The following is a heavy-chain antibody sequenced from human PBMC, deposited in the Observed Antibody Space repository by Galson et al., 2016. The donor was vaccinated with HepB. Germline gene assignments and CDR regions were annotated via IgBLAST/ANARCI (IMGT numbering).Heavy chain of an antibody. CDR1: GYSFASHG. CDR2: ISPSSNNA. J-gene: IGHJ6*02. V-gene: IGHV1-18*01. D-gene: IGHD3-3*01. CDR3: ARESAPRRTFEWQRMNGMDV. Sequence: SVKVSCKASGYSFASHGIAWVRQAPGQGLEWMGWISPSSNNAIYAQRVQGRVTLTTDTSTTTAYFEMGSLRSDDTAVYYCARESAPRRTFEWQRMNGMDVWGLGTTVIVSS.